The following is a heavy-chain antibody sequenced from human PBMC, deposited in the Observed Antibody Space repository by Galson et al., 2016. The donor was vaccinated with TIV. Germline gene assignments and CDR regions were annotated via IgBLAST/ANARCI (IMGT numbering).Heavy chain of an antibody. CDR1: GYTFTNYA. V-gene: IGHV1-3*01. J-gene: IGHJ4*02. Sequence: SVKVSCKASGYTFTNYAMHWVRQAPGQRLEWMGWINVGNGNTKYSQKFQGRVTITRDTSASTAYMELSSLGSEDTAVYYCARGFRNRVRASPFDYWGQGTLVTVSS. D-gene: IGHD1-26*01. CDR3: ARGFRNRVRASPFDY. CDR2: INVGNGNT.